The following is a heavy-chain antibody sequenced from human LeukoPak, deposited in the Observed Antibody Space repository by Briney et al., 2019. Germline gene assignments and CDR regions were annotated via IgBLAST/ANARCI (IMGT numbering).Heavy chain of an antibody. CDR2: IYPGDSDT. V-gene: IGHV5-51*01. CDR3: ARHSYDILTGGYYYMDV. CDR1: GYSFTSYW. D-gene: IGHD3-9*01. Sequence: GESLKISCKGSGYSFTSYWIGWVRQMPGKGLEWMGIIYPGDSDTRYSPSFQGQVTISADKSISTAYLQWSSLKASDTAMYYCARHSYDILTGGYYYMDVWGKGTTVTVSS. J-gene: IGHJ6*03.